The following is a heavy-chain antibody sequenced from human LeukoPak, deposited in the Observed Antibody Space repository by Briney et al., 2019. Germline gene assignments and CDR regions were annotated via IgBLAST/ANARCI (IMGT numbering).Heavy chain of an antibody. CDR2: INPSGGST. J-gene: IGHJ6*02. Sequence: ASVTVSCTASGYTFTSYYMHWVRQAPGQGLEWMGIINPSGGSTSYAQKFQGRVTMTRDTSTSTVYMELSSLRSEDTAVYYCARDPLYCSSTSCPAGTHYGMDVWGQGTTVTVSS. CDR1: GYTFTSYY. V-gene: IGHV1-46*01. D-gene: IGHD2-2*01. CDR3: ARDPLYCSSTSCPAGTHYGMDV.